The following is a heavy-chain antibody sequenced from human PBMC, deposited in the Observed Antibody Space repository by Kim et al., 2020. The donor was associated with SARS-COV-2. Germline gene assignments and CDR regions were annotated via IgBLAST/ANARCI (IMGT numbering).Heavy chain of an antibody. V-gene: IGHV3-23*01. CDR2: ST. Sequence: STYYADTVKGRFTISRDNSKNTLYLQMNSLRAEDTAVYYCGVGGGYYDYWGQGTLVTVSS. J-gene: IGHJ4*02. CDR3: GVGGGYYDY. D-gene: IGHD3-22*01.